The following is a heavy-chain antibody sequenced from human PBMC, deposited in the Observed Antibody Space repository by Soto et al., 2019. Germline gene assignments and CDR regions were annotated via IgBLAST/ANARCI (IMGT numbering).Heavy chain of an antibody. V-gene: IGHV3-23*01. D-gene: IGHD3-10*01. CDR2: ISGSGSKT. J-gene: IGHJ5*02. Sequence: EVQLLESGGGLVQPGGSLRLSCAASRFTFSSYAMSWVRQAPGKGLEWVSTISGSGSKTYYADSVKGRFTISKDNSKSTLNLQMNSLRAEDTAVYYCAKDSLNYYYSSGPFDPWGQGTLVTVSS. CDR1: RFTFSSYA. CDR3: AKDSLNYYYSSGPFDP.